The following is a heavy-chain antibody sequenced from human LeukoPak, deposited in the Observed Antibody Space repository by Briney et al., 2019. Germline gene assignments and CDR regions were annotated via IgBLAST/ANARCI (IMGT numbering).Heavy chain of an antibody. CDR3: ARDSSGDGYSSGYH. J-gene: IGHJ5*02. D-gene: IGHD6-25*01. CDR2: IYHSGST. V-gene: IGHV4-4*02. CDR1: GGSISSSNW. Sequence: SGTLSLTCAVSGGSISSSNWWSWVRQPPGKGLEWIGEIYHSGSTNYNPSLKSRVTISVDTSKNQFSLTLSSVTAADTAVYYCARDSSGDGYSSGYHWGQGTLVTVSS.